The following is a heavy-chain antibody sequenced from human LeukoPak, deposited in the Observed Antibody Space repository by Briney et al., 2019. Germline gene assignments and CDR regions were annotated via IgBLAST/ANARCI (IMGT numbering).Heavy chain of an antibody. Sequence: PGGSLRLSCAASGFTFSSYAMSWVRQAPGEGLEWVSAISGSDGSTYYADSAKGRFTISRDNSKNTLYLQMNSLRAEDTAVYYCAKANGDYYYYYMDVWDKGTTVTVSS. CDR2: ISGSDGST. J-gene: IGHJ6*03. V-gene: IGHV3-23*01. CDR1: GFTFSSYA. CDR3: AKANGDYYYYYMDV. D-gene: IGHD2-8*01.